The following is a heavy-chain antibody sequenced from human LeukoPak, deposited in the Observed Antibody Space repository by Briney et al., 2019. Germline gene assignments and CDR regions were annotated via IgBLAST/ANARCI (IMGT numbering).Heavy chain of an antibody. CDR3: ARDSSGWYGKNWFDP. J-gene: IGHJ5*02. CDR1: GGTFSSYA. Sequence: SVKVSCKASGGTFSSYAISWVRQAPGQGLEWMGGIIPIFGAANYAQKFQGRVTITADESTSTAYMELSSLRSEDTAVYYCARDSSGWYGKNWFDPWGQGTLVTVSS. D-gene: IGHD6-19*01. CDR2: IIPIFGAA. V-gene: IGHV1-69*13.